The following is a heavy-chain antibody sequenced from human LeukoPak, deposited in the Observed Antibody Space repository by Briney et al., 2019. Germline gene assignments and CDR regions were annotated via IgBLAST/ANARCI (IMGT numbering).Heavy chain of an antibody. CDR3: AGDWRAMVRGVINPFDY. V-gene: IGHV1-69*01. CDR1: GGTFSSYA. D-gene: IGHD3-10*01. CDR2: IIPIFGTA. J-gene: IGHJ4*02. Sequence: EASVKFSCKASGGTFSSYAISWVRQAPGQGLEWMGGIIPIFGTANYAQKFQGRVTITADESTSTAYMELSSLRSEDTAVYYCAGDWRAMVRGVINPFDYWGQGTLVTVSS.